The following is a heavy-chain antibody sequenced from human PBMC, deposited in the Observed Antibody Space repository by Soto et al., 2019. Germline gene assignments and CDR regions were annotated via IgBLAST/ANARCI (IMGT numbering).Heavy chain of an antibody. CDR1: GYTFSTSG. D-gene: IGHD2-15*01. CDR2: ISTYNGDT. CDR3: SIAGAAPYYYYGMDV. J-gene: IGHJ6*02. V-gene: IGHV1-18*01. Sequence: QVQLVQSGAEVRKPGASVKVSCKASGYTFSTSGMSWLRQAPGQGLEWMGWISTYNGDTNDAPKFQDRVTMTSATSTSTVYIEMRSLRSDDTAVYYCSIAGAAPYYYYGMDVWGQGTRVTVSS.